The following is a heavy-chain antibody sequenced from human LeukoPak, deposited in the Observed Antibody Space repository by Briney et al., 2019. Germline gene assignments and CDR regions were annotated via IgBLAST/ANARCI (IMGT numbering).Heavy chain of an antibody. CDR1: GYTFSRFG. CDR2: ISGYDGNT. V-gene: IGHV1-18*01. CDR3: ARESSNGWFDP. D-gene: IGHD2-8*01. J-gene: IGHJ5*02. Sequence: ASVRASCKTSGYTFSRFGVSWVRQAPGQGLEWMGWISGYDGNTNYPQRLQGRVTIATDTSTSTAYMELRNLRSDDTAVYYCARESSNGWFDPWGQGTLVTVSS.